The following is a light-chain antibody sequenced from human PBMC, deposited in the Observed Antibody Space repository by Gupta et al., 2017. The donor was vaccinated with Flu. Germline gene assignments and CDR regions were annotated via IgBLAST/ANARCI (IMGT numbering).Light chain of an antibody. CDR1: QSRLRNGYNY. J-gene: IGKJ4*01. CDR3: RQALQFPIT. Sequence: PVTHGEPASSSGRSSQSRLRNGYNYLNWYLQRPGQSPQVLVYLGSSRASGVPDRFNGSGSGTDFTLTIANVEAEDVGVYYCRQALQFPITFGGGTRVEIK. CDR2: LGS. V-gene: IGKV2-28*01.